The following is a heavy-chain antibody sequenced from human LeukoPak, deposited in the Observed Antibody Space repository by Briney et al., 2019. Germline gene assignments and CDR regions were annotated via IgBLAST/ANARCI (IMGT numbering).Heavy chain of an antibody. CDR1: GGTFSSYA. Sequence: SVKVSCKASGGTFSSYAISWVRQAPGQGLEWMGGIIPIFATANYAQKFQGRVTITADESTSTAYMELSSLRSEDTAVYYCARVPHIVVVPAAPGGDYYYYYGMDVWGQGTTVTVSS. D-gene: IGHD2-2*01. V-gene: IGHV1-69*13. CDR2: IIPIFATA. CDR3: ARVPHIVVVPAAPGGDYYYYYGMDV. J-gene: IGHJ6*02.